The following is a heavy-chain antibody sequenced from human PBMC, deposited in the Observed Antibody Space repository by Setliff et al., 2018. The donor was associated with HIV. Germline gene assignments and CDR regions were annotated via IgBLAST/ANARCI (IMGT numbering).Heavy chain of an antibody. J-gene: IGHJ4*02. CDR3: ARALDSSADIAGYFDF. Sequence: ASVKVSCKASGYTFIGYNMHWVRQAPGQGLEWMGWINPSSGGTNYAQKFQGRVVMTRDTSISTAYMELSRLRSDDTAVYYCARALDSSADIAGYFDFWGQGMLVTVSS. CDR1: GYTFIGYN. CDR2: INPSSGGT. V-gene: IGHV1-2*02. D-gene: IGHD2-15*01.